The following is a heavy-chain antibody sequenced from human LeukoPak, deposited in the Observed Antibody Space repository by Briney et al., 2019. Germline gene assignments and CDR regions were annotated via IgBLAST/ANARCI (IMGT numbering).Heavy chain of an antibody. Sequence: GGSLRLSCAASGFTFDDYAMHWVRQAPGKGLEWVSGISWNSGSIGYADSVKGRFTISRDNAKNSLYLQMNSLRAEDTAVYYCARDGRNWGQGTLVTVSS. CDR2: ISWNSGSI. CDR3: ARDGRN. D-gene: IGHD1-14*01. J-gene: IGHJ4*02. V-gene: IGHV3-9*01. CDR1: GFTFDDYA.